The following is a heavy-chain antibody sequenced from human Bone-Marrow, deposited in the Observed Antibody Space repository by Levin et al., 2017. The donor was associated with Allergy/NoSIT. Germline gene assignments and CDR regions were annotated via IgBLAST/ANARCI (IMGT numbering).Heavy chain of an antibody. Sequence: NPSETLSLTCSVSGGSVRGENYYWSWIRQPPGKRLEWIGYISYSGATTYSPSLESRVTISLGASENHFSLRLSSLTAADTAVYYCARDHGDSSDAFAIWGQGTMVTVSS. CDR1: GGSVRGENYY. CDR3: ARDHGDSSDAFAI. D-gene: IGHD4-17*01. V-gene: IGHV4-61*03. CDR2: ISYSGAT. J-gene: IGHJ3*02.